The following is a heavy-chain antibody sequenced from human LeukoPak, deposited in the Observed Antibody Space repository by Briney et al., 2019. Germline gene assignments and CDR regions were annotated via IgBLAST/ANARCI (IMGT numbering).Heavy chain of an antibody. CDR1: GFTFSSYA. V-gene: IGHV3-30-3*01. D-gene: IGHD6-13*01. CDR2: ISYDGSNK. Sequence: GRSLRLSCAASGFTFSSYAMRWVRQAPGKGLEWVAVISYDGSNKYYADSVEGRFTISRDNSKNTLYLQMNSLRAEDTAVYYCARDSYSSSWYSFDYWGQGTLVTVSS. J-gene: IGHJ4*02. CDR3: ARDSYSSSWYSFDY.